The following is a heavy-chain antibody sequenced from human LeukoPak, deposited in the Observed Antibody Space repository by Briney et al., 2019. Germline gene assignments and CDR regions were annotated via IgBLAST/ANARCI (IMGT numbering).Heavy chain of an antibody. CDR3: ARGPIVVGTYYYMDV. D-gene: IGHD2-2*01. Sequence: GGSLRLSCAASGFTFSSYGMHWVRQAPGKGLEWVSVIYSGGSTNYADSVKGRFTISRDNAKNTLYLQMNSLRVEDTAVYYCARGPIVVGTYYYMDVWGKGTTVTVSS. CDR1: GFTFSSYG. V-gene: IGHV3-NL1*01. CDR2: IYSGGST. J-gene: IGHJ6*03.